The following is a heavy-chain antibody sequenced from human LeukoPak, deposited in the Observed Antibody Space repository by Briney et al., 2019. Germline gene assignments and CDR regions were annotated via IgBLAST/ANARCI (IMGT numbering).Heavy chain of an antibody. J-gene: IGHJ5*02. Sequence: ASVKVSCKASGGTFSSYAISWVRQAPGQGLEWMGIINPSGGSTSYAQKFQGRVTMTRDTSTSTVYMELSSLRSEDTAVYYCARDRSGSYLANWLDPWGQGTLVTVSS. CDR3: ARDRSGSYLANWLDP. CDR1: GGTFSSYA. V-gene: IGHV1-46*01. D-gene: IGHD1-26*01. CDR2: INPSGGST.